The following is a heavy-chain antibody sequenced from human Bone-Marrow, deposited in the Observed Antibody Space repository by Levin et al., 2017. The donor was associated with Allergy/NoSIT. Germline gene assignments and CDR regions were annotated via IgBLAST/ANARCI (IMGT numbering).Heavy chain of an antibody. V-gene: IGHV4-59*08. Sequence: SQTLSLPCTVSGDSISSYYWSWIRQPPEKGLEWIGYIYYSGSTNYNPSLKSRVTISIDTSKNQFSLKLSSVTAADTAVYYCARRSCSGGTCYSGSHGMDGWGQGTTVTVSS. CDR1: GDSISSYY. J-gene: IGHJ6*02. CDR3: ARRSCSGGTCYSGSHGMDG. CDR2: IYYSGST. D-gene: IGHD2-15*01.